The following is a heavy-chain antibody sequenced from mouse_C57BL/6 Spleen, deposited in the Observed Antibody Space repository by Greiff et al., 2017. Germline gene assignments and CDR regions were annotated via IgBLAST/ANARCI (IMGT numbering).Heavy chain of an antibody. CDR1: GYTFTDYY. CDR3: ARGNSSGHFDY. V-gene: IGHV1-19*01. D-gene: IGHD3-2*02. J-gene: IGHJ2*01. CDR2: INPYNGGT. Sequence: VQLQQSGPVLVKPGASVKMSCKASGYTFTDYYMNWVKQSHGKSLEWIGVINPYNGGTSYNQKFKGKATLTVDKSSSTAYMELNSLTSEDSAVYYCARGNSSGHFDYWGQGTTLTVSS.